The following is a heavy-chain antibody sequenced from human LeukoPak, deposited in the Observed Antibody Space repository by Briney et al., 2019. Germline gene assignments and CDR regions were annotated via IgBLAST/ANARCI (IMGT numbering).Heavy chain of an antibody. Sequence: ASVKVSCKASGYTFTSYGISWVRQAPGQGLEWMGWISAYNGNTNYAQKLQGRVTMTRDMSTSTVYMELSSLRSEDTAVYYCARDLSGMDCSGGSCYSEYYFDYWGQGTLVTVSS. V-gene: IGHV1-18*01. D-gene: IGHD2-15*01. CDR1: GYTFTSYG. J-gene: IGHJ4*02. CDR3: ARDLSGMDCSGGSCYSEYYFDY. CDR2: ISAYNGNT.